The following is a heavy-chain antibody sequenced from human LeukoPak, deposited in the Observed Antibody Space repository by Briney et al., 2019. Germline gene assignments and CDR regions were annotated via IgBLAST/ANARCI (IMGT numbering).Heavy chain of an antibody. V-gene: IGHV4-31*03. CDR3: ARGGYCSGSTCSSSNWFDP. CDR2: IYYSGST. CDR1: GGSINSGNYY. Sequence: RSSQTLSLTCSVSGGSINSGNYYWSWIRQHPGKGLEYIGYIYYSGSTYYNPSLKSRLTISVDTSKNQFSLKLSSVTAADTGVYYCARGGYCSGSTCSSSNWFDPWGQGTLVTVSS. J-gene: IGHJ5*02. D-gene: IGHD2-2*01.